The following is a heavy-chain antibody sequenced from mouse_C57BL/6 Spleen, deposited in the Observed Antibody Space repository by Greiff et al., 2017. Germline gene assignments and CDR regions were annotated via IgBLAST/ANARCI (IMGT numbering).Heavy chain of an antibody. J-gene: IGHJ3*01. CDR3: ASGQPTWFAY. Sequence: EVQRVESGGGLVKPGGSLKLSCAASGFTFSSYAMSWVRQTPEKRLEWVATISDGGSYTYYPDNVKGRFTISRDNAKNNLYLQMSQLKSEDTAMYYCASGQPTWFAYWGQGTLVTVSA. CDR2: ISDGGSYT. V-gene: IGHV5-4*01. CDR1: GFTFSSYA.